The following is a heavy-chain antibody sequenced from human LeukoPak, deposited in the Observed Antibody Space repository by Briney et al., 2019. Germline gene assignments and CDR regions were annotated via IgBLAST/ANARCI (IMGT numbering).Heavy chain of an antibody. V-gene: IGHV4-34*01. CDR1: GGSFSGYY. CDR3: AKVPDHSGSLGWFDP. J-gene: IGHJ5*02. CDR2: INHSGST. D-gene: IGHD3-22*01. Sequence: PSETLSLTCAVYGGSFSGYYWSWIRQPPGKGLEWIGEINHSGSTNYNPSLKSRVTISVDTSKNQFSLKLSSVTAADTAVYYCAKVPDHSGSLGWFDPWGQGTLVTVSS.